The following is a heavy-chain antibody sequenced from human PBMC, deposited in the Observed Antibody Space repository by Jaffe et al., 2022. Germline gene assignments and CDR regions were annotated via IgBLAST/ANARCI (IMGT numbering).Heavy chain of an antibody. J-gene: IGHJ6*03. D-gene: IGHD2-21*02. V-gene: IGHV4-39*01. CDR3: AGGGDDYSDLYYYYMDV. Sequence: QLQLQESGPGLVKPSETLSLTCTVSGGSISSSSYYWGWIRQPPGKGLEWIGSIYYSGSTYYNPSLKSRVTISVDTSKNQFSLKLSSVTAADTAVYYCAGGGDDYSDLYYYYMDVWGKGTTVTVSS. CDR1: GGSISSSSYY. CDR2: IYYSGST.